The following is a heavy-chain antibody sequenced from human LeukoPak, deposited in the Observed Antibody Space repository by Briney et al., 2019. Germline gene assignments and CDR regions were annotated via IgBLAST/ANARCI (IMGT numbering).Heavy chain of an antibody. CDR3: AKRGAQYFFDY. CDR1: GXTFSSYG. J-gene: IGHJ4*02. CDR2: IYPSGSTT. D-gene: IGHD1-26*01. V-gene: IGHV3-23*05. Sequence: PGGSLRLSCAASGXTFSSYGMSWVRQAPGKGLEWVSTIYPSGSTTYYADSVKGRFTISRDNSKNTLYLQMSSLRVEDTAVYFCAKRGAQYFFDYWGQGTLVTVSS.